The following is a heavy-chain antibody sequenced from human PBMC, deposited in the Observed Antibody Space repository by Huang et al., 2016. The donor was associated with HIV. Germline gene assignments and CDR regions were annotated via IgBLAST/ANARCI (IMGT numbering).Heavy chain of an antibody. CDR1: GFTFTNYW. CDR2: TYPGDSDT. D-gene: IGHD5-18*01. Sequence: EVQLVQSGAEVKKPGESLKISCKGSGFTFTNYWIAWVRQMPGKGLEWRGITYPGDSDTPYSPSFRGQVTISADKSINTAYLQWNSLKASDSAMYYCARPLLGYSNGYYFDCWGQGTLVTVSS. V-gene: IGHV5-51*03. CDR3: ARPLLGYSNGYYFDC. J-gene: IGHJ4*02.